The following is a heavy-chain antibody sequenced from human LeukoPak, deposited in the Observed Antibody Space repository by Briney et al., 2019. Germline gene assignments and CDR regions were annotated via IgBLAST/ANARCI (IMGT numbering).Heavy chain of an antibody. Sequence: GGSLRLSCAASGFTFSSYAMSWVRQAPGKGLGWVSAISGSGGSTYYADSVKGRFTISRDNSKNTLYLQMNSLRAEDTAVYYCAKDPMKKHYDILTGYYFYYFDYWGQGTLVTVSS. J-gene: IGHJ4*02. CDR3: AKDPMKKHYDILTGYYFYYFDY. D-gene: IGHD3-9*01. CDR1: GFTFSSYA. V-gene: IGHV3-23*01. CDR2: ISGSGGST.